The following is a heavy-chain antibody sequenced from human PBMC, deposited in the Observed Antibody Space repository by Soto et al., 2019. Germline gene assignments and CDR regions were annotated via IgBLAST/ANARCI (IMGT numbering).Heavy chain of an antibody. D-gene: IGHD3-10*01. CDR1: GGTFSSHV. CDR2: IMPIIGTA. V-gene: IGHV1-69*01. Sequence: QVQLVQSGAEVKKPGSSVKVSCKASGGTFSSHVFNRVRQAPGQGLEWMGGIMPIIGTANYAQKFQGRVTITADESTSTAYMELSSLRSEDTAVYYCARDLEFRDGNISHLDYWGQGTLVTVSS. CDR3: ARDLEFRDGNISHLDY. J-gene: IGHJ4*02.